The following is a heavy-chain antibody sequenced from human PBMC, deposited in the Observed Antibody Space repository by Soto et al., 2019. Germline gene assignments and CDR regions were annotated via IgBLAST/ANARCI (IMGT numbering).Heavy chain of an antibody. V-gene: IGHV1-69*02. D-gene: IGHD3-10*01. Sequence: QVQLVQSGAEVKKPGSSVKVSCTASGGTFNFYSISWVRQAPGQGLEWVGRVIPMVGMSEYAQKFQGRVTITADKSTRTAYMSLRSLRSEDTAVSYCATNYGSGSAHFDYWGQGTLVTVSS. CDR1: GGTFNFYS. CDR2: VIPMVGMS. CDR3: ATNYGSGSAHFDY. J-gene: IGHJ4*02.